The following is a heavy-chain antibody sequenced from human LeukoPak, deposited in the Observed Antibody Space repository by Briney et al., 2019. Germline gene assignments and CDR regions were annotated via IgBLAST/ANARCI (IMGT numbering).Heavy chain of an antibody. D-gene: IGHD3-22*01. CDR2: INPNSGGT. Sequence: ASVKVSCKASGYTFTGYYMHWVRQAPGQGLEWMGWINPNSGGTNCAQKFQGRVTMTRDTSISTAYMELSRLRSDDTAVYYCARQAPPYDSSGYFDYWGQGTLVTVSS. J-gene: IGHJ4*02. V-gene: IGHV1-2*02. CDR3: ARQAPPYDSSGYFDY. CDR1: GYTFTGYY.